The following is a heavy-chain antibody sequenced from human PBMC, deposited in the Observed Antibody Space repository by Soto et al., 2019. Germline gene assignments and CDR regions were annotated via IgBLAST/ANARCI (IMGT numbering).Heavy chain of an antibody. D-gene: IGHD6-13*01. Sequence: PGGSLRLSCAASGFTFSSYAMSWVRQAPGKGLEWVSAISGSGGSTYYADSVKGRFTISRDNSKNTLYLQMNSLRAEDTAVYYCAKDALSSGFPLYYFDYWGQGTLVTVSS. J-gene: IGHJ4*02. V-gene: IGHV3-23*01. CDR1: GFTFSSYA. CDR2: ISGSGGST. CDR3: AKDALSSGFPLYYFDY.